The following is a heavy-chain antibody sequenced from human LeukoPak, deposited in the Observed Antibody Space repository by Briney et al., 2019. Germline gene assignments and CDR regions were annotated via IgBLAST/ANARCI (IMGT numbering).Heavy chain of an antibody. CDR2: IYYSGST. CDR1: GGSISSYY. D-gene: IGHD6-13*01. J-gene: IGHJ4*02. Sequence: KPSETLSLTCTVSGGSISSYYWGWIRQPPGKGLEWIGSIYYSGSTYYNPSLKSRVTISVDTSKNQFSLKLSSVTAADTAVYYCARQLSSSWSQYYFDYWGQGTLVTVSS. CDR3: ARQLSSSWSQYYFDY. V-gene: IGHV4-39*01.